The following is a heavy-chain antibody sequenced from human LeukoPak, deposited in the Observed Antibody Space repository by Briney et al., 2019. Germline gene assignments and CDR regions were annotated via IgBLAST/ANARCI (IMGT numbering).Heavy chain of an antibody. CDR2: ISGSGGST. D-gene: IGHD5-12*01. CDR3: ARESSGYGPYFDY. J-gene: IGHJ4*02. Sequence: AGGSLRLSCAASGFTFSSFAMSWVRQAPGKGLEWVSAISGSGGSTYDADSVKGRFTISRDNAKNSLYLQMNSLRAEDTAVYYCARESSGYGPYFDYWGQGTLVTVSS. CDR1: GFTFSSFA. V-gene: IGHV3-23*01.